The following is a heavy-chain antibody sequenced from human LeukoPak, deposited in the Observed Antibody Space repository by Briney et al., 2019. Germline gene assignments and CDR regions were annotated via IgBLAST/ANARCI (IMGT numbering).Heavy chain of an antibody. Sequence: GGSLRLSCAASGFTFSNYWMHWVRQAPGKGLAWVSRINSDGINTSYADSVKGRFTISGDNAKNTLNLQMNSLRAEDTAVYYCARDLGQYYDTSDNWFDPWGQGTLVTVSS. CDR3: ARDLGQYYDTSDNWFDP. D-gene: IGHD3-22*01. J-gene: IGHJ5*02. CDR1: GFTFSNYW. CDR2: INSDGINT. V-gene: IGHV3-74*01.